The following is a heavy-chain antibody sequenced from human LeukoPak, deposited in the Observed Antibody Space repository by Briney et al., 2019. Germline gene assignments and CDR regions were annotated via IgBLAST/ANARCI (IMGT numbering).Heavy chain of an antibody. CDR2: VFYSGST. J-gene: IGHJ4*02. D-gene: IGHD3-10*01. V-gene: IGHV4-59*08. CDR3: ARHAGAGSYYDI. Sequence: SETLSLTCTVSGGSITNYYWSWIRQLPGKGLEWIGYVFYSGSTNYNSSLKSRVTISVDTSKNHFSLRLSSVTAADTAVYCCARHAGAGSYYDIWGQGALVTVSS. CDR1: GGSITNYY.